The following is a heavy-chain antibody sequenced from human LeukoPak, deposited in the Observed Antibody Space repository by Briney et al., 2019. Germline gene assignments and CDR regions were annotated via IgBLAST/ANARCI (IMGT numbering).Heavy chain of an antibody. CDR2: IYYSGST. J-gene: IGHJ5*02. CDR3: ARQRRDSRDLYCTNGVCYTDWFDP. D-gene: IGHD2-8*01. Sequence: SETLSLTCTVSGGSISSGDYYWSWIRQPPGKGLEWIGYIYYSGSTYYNPSLKSRVTISVDTSKNQFSLKLSSVTAADTAVYYCARQRRDSRDLYCTNGVCYTDWFDPWGQGTLVTVSS. CDR1: GGSISSGDYY. V-gene: IGHV4-30-4*08.